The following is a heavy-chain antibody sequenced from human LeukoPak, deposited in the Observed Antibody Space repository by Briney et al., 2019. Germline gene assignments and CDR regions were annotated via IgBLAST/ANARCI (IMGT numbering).Heavy chain of an antibody. V-gene: IGHV3-23*01. CDR2: ISGSGGST. CDR1: GFTFSSYA. CDR3: AKDLVGIAAAGYFDY. J-gene: IGHJ4*02. D-gene: IGHD6-13*01. Sequence: PGGSLRLSCAASGFTFSSYAMSWVRQAPGKGLEWVAAISGSGGSTYYADSVKGRFTISRDNSKNTLYLQMNSLRAEDTAVYDCAKDLVGIAAAGYFDYWGQGTLVTVSS.